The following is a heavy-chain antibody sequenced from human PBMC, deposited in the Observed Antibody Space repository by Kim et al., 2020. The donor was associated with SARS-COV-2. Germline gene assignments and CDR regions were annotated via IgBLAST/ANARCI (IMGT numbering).Heavy chain of an antibody. CDR2: ISGSGDYI. Sequence: GGSLRLSCAASGFTFNNYGMTWVRQAPGKGLECVSGISGSGDYIYYADSVKGRFTVSRDNSKNTLYLQMNSLRAEDTAVYYCAKGYNYGEFDYWGRGTLVTVSS. V-gene: IGHV3-23*01. J-gene: IGHJ4*02. D-gene: IGHD5-18*01. CDR3: AKGYNYGEFDY. CDR1: GFTFNNYG.